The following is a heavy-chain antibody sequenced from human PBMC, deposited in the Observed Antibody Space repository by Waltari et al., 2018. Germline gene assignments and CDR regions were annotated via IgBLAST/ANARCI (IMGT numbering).Heavy chain of an antibody. J-gene: IGHJ4*02. D-gene: IGHD4-17*01. Sequence: EVQLVESGGDLIKPGGALRLSCAASGFTFINPWWRGVCPGPGKGMGGVGRIKSKADGATTGYAAPVKGRFTISRDDSKNTLYLQMDNLKTEDTAVYYCASDIPGDYEPFDYWGQGTLVTVSS. CDR3: ASDIPGDYEPFDY. V-gene: IGHV3-15*01. CDR2: IKSKADGATT. CDR1: GFTFINPW.